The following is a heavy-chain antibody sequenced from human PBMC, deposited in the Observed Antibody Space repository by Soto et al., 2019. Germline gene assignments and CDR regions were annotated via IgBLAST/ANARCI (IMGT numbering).Heavy chain of an antibody. CDR1: GFTFSSYG. V-gene: IGHV3-33*01. J-gene: IGHJ4*02. Sequence: QTGGSLRLSCAASGFTFSSYGMHWVRQAPGKGLEWVAVIWYDGSNKYYADSVKGRFTISRDNSKNTLYLQMNSLRAEDTAVYYCARDSSSSYFDYWGQGTLVTVSS. CDR3: ARDSSSSYFDY. CDR2: IWYDGSNK. D-gene: IGHD6-6*01.